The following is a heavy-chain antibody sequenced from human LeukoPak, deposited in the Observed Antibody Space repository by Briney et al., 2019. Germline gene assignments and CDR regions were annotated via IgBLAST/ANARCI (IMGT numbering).Heavy chain of an antibody. CDR1: GCSISSSSYY. CDR3: AKRTFGGVIVLFDY. CDR2: IYYSGST. Sequence: PSETLSLTCTVSGCSISSSSYYWGWIRQPPGKGLEWIGCIYYSGSTHYHPSLESRVTISVDTSKNQFSLKLSSVTAADTAVYYCAKRTFGGVIVLFDYWGQGTLVTVSS. D-gene: IGHD3-16*02. V-gene: IGHV4-39*01. J-gene: IGHJ4*02.